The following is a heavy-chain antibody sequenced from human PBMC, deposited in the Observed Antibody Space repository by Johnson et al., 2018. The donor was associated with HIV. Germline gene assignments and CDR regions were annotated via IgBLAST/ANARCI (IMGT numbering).Heavy chain of an antibody. CDR2: IKEDGSED. CDR1: GFTFSSFG. CDR3: ARDGVYSSPHDAFDV. Sequence: VQLVESGGGVVQPGRSLRLSCAASGFTFSSFGMHWVRQAPGKGLEWVANIKEDGSEDYHLDSLKGRFTISRDNAKNSLYLQMDSLRAEDTGVYYCARDGVYSSPHDAFDVWGQGTVVTVSS. D-gene: IGHD6-13*01. V-gene: IGHV3-7*05. J-gene: IGHJ3*01.